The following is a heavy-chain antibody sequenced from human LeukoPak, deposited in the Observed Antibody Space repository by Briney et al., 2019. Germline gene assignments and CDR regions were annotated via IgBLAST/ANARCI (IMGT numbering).Heavy chain of an antibody. J-gene: IGHJ5*02. CDR3: ARDLYGDYVSWFDP. CDR1: GYTFTGYY. V-gene: IGHV1-2*02. Sequence: ASVKVSCKASGYTFTGYYMHWVRQAPGQGLEWMVWINPNSGGTNYAQKFQGRVTMTRDTSISTAYMELSRLRSDGTAVYYCARDLYGDYVSWFDPWGQGTLVTVSS. CDR2: INPNSGGT. D-gene: IGHD4-17*01.